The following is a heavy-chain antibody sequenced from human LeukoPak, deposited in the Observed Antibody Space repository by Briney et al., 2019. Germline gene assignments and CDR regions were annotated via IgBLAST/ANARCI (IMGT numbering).Heavy chain of an antibody. D-gene: IGHD6-6*01. CDR2: ISAYNGNT. CDR1: GYTFTSYG. J-gene: IGHJ4*02. V-gene: IGHV1-18*04. Sequence: EASVKVSCKASGYTFTSYGISWVRQAPGQGLEWMGWISAYNGNTNYAQKLQGRVTMTTDSSTSTAYMELRSLRSDDTAVYYCATAWAHQLPGYWGQGTLVTVSS. CDR3: ATAWAHQLPGY.